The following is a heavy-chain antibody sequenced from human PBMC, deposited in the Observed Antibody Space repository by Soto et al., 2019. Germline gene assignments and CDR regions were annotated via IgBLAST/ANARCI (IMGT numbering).Heavy chain of an antibody. CDR3: ARGGLYYYGSGSYYYYHGMDV. J-gene: IGHJ6*02. CDR2: MNPNSGNT. CDR1: GYTFTSYD. D-gene: IGHD3-10*01. Sequence: GASVKVSCKASGYTFTSYDINWVRQATGQGLEWMGWMNPNSGNTGYARKFQGRVTMTRNTSISTAYMELSSLRSEDTAVYYCARGGLYYYGSGSYYYYHGMDVWGQGTTVTVSS. V-gene: IGHV1-8*01.